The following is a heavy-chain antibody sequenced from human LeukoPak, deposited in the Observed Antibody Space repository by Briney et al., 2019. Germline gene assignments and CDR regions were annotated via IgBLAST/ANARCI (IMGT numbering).Heavy chain of an antibody. Sequence: GGSLRLSCAASGFTFSSYAMSWVRQAPGKGLEWVSAISGSGAGTYYADSVKGRFTISRDNSKNTLYLQMNSLKTEDTAVYYCTTAHLTTSINYFDSWGQGTLVTVSS. CDR2: ISGSGAGT. V-gene: IGHV3-23*01. CDR1: GFTFSSYA. D-gene: IGHD4-11*01. J-gene: IGHJ4*02. CDR3: TTAHLTTSINYFDS.